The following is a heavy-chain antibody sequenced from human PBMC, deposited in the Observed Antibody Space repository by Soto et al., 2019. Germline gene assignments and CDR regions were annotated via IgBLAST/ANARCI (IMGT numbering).Heavy chain of an antibody. Sequence: PSETLSLTCAVYGGSFSGYYWSWIRQPPGKGLEWIGEINHSGSTNYNPSLKSRVTISVDTSKNQFSLKLSSVTAADTAVYYCARANSSGWYGGYYYYYYGMDVWGQGTTGTVS. V-gene: IGHV4-34*01. D-gene: IGHD6-19*01. J-gene: IGHJ6*02. CDR1: GGSFSGYY. CDR2: INHSGST. CDR3: ARANSSGWYGGYYYYYYGMDV.